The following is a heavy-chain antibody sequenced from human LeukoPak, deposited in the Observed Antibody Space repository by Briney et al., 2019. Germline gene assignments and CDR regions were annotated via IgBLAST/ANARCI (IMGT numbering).Heavy chain of an antibody. Sequence: ASVKVSCKASGYTFTNYDINWARQATGQGLEWMGWMTSNSGNTGYAQKFQGRVTMTRDTSISTAYMELSSLRSEDTAVYYCARGPPSWGFDLWAVAPWSLSPQ. D-gene: IGHD3-16*01. CDR3: ARGPPSWGFDL. CDR1: GYTFTNYD. J-gene: IGHJ2*01. CDR2: MTSNSGNT. V-gene: IGHV1-8*01.